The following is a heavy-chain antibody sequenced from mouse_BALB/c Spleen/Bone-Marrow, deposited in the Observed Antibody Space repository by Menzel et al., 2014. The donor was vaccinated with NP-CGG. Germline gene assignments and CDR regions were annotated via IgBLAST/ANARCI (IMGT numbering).Heavy chain of an antibody. D-gene: IGHD1-1*01. V-gene: IGHV1-5*01. Sequence: VQLQQSGTVLARPGASVKMSCKASGYTFTSHWMHWVKQRPGQGLEWIGAIYPGNSDTSYNQKFKGKAKLTAVTSTSTAYMELSSLTNEDSAVYYCTRSYERYYAMDYWGQGTSVTVSS. J-gene: IGHJ4*01. CDR3: TRSYERYYAMDY. CDR1: GYTFTSHW. CDR2: IYPGNSDT.